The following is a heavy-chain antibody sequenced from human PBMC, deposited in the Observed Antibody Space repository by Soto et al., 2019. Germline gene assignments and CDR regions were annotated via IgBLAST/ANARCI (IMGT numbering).Heavy chain of an antibody. V-gene: IGHV4-59*01. CDR2: IYHSGST. D-gene: IGHD6-13*01. Sequence: PSETLSLTCTVSGGSISSYYWSWIRQPPGKGLEWIGYIYHSGSTNYNPSLKSRVTISVDTSKNQFSLKLSSVTAADTAVYYCARDRGEQQLIATYYDGMDVWGQGTTVTVSS. CDR3: ARDRGEQQLIATYYDGMDV. CDR1: GGSISSYY. J-gene: IGHJ6*01.